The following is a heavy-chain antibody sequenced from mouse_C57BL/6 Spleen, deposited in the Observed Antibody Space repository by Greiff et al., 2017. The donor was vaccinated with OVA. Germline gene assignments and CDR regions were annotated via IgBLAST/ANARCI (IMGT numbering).Heavy chain of an antibody. V-gene: IGHV1-9*01. CDR1: GYTFTGHR. J-gene: IGHJ4*01. CDR3: ARSSNSSYYAMDY. Sequence: QVQLQQSGAELMKPGASVKLSCKATGYTFTGHRIERVTQRPGHGLEWSGEILPGRVSTIHNEKFKVRTTVTADTSSNTAYMPLSRLTTEESAIYYCARSSNSSYYAMDYWGQGTSVTVSS. CDR2: ILPGRVST. D-gene: IGHD2-5*01.